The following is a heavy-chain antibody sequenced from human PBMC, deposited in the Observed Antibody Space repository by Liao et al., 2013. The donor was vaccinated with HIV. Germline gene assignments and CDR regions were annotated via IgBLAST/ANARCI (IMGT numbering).Heavy chain of an antibody. CDR3: ARGTGPFQH. D-gene: IGHD3/OR15-3a*01. CDR1: GDSISSSSYY. CDR2: IYYRGNT. J-gene: IGHJ1*01. V-gene: IGHV4-39*07. Sequence: QLQLQESAPGLVKPSETLSLTCTVSGDSISSSSYYWDWIRQSPGKGLEWIGNIYYRGNTYYNPSLMSRVTISLDTSKSQFSLKLSSVTAADTAVYFCARGTGPFQHWGQGTLVTVSS.